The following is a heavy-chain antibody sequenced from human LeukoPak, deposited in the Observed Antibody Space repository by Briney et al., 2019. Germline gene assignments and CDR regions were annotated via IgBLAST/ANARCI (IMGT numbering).Heavy chain of an antibody. Sequence: SETLSLTCNVSGGPINSDYWNWLRQPPGQGLEWIGYIYSSGSTNYNPSLNSRVSISLDTSKNQLSLKLGSVTAADTAVYYCARGAGRWAIWGQGTMVTVSS. V-gene: IGHV4-59*01. CDR1: GGPINSDY. CDR3: ARGAGRWAI. CDR2: IYSSGST. D-gene: IGHD4-23*01. J-gene: IGHJ3*02.